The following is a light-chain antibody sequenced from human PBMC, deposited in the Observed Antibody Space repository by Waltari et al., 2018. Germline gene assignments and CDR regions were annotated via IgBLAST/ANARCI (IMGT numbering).Light chain of an antibody. J-gene: IGLJ1*01. CDR3: CSYAGSSTFV. CDR1: SSDVGSYNL. CDR2: EGN. Sequence: QSALTQPASVSGSPGQSITIPCTGTSSDVGSYNLVSWYQQHPGKAPKLMIYEGNKRPSGVSNRFSGSKSGNTASLTISGLQAEDEADYYCCSYAGSSTFVFGTGTKATVL. V-gene: IGLV2-23*01.